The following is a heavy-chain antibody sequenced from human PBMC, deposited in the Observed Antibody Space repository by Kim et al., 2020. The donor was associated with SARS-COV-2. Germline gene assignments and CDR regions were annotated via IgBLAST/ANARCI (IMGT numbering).Heavy chain of an antibody. Sequence: KGRFTISRDNSKNTLDLQMNSLRAEDTAVYYCAKDFVIRYMLVPAATFDYWGQGTLVTVSS. J-gene: IGHJ4*02. V-gene: IGHV3-30*02. D-gene: IGHD2-2*01. CDR3: AKDFVIRYMLVPAATFDY.